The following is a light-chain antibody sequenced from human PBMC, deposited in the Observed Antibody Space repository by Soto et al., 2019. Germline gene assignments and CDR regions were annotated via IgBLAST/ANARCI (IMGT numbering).Light chain of an antibody. V-gene: IGKV3-15*01. CDR1: QSVSSN. J-gene: IGKJ2*01. Sequence: EIVMTKSPATLSLSPGARATLSCRASQSVSSNLVWYQQKPGQAPRLLIYGASTRATGIPARFSGSGSGTDFTLTSSSLQSEDVEVYDCHQYKNGYTCGQGTKLEIK. CDR3: HQYKNGYT. CDR2: GAS.